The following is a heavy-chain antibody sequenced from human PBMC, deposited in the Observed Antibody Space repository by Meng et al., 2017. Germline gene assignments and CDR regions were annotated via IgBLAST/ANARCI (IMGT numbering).Heavy chain of an antibody. V-gene: IGHV4-61*02. CDR3: AREAYYYDSSGYYYGWFDP. CDR1: GGSISSGSYY. D-gene: IGHD3-22*01. Sequence: VQLEASGPGLVKPSQTLSLTCTVSGGSISSGSYYWSWIRQPAGKGLEWIGRIYTSGSTNYNPSLKSRVTISVDTSKNQFSLKLSSVTAADTAVYYCAREAYYYDSSGYYYGWFDPWGQGTLVTVSS. J-gene: IGHJ5*02. CDR2: IYTSGST.